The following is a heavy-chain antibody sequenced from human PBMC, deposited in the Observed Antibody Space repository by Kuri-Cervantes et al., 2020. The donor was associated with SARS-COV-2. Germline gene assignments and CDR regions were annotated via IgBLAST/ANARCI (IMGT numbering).Heavy chain of an antibody. D-gene: IGHD6-13*01. CDR3: ARDGGLAASGKFDY. J-gene: IGHJ4*02. Sequence: ASVKVSCKASGYTFTGYYMHWVRQAPGQGLEWMGWINPNSGGTNYAQKFQGRVTMTRDTSISTAYMELNSLRFDDTAVCFCARDGGLAASGKFDYWGQGTLVTVSS. CDR1: GYTFTGYY. CDR2: INPNSGGT. V-gene: IGHV1-2*02.